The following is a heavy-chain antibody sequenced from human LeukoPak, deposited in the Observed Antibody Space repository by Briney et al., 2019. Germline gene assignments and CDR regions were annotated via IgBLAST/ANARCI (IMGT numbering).Heavy chain of an antibody. V-gene: IGHV4-4*02. J-gene: IGHJ5*02. CDR3: ARGGTTVTPGLLWFDP. Sequence: PSETLSLTCGVSGGSISSSNWWTWVRQPPGKGLEWIGEIYHSGSTNYNPSLKSRVTISVDTSKNQFSLKLSSVTAADTAVYYCARGGTTVTPGLLWFDPWGQGTLVTVSS. CDR1: GGSISSSNW. CDR2: IYHSGST. D-gene: IGHD4-17*01.